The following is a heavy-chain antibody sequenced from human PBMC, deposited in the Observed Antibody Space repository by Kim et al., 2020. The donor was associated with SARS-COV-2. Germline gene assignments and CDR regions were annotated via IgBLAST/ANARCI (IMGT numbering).Heavy chain of an antibody. CDR2: INPNSGGT. Sequence: ASVKVSCKASGYTFTGYYMHWVRQAPGQGLEWMGWINPNSGGTNYAQKFQGRVTMTRDTSISTAYMELSRLRSDDTAVYYCARDSGTSFLAYTLNWFDPWGQGTLVTVSS. V-gene: IGHV1-2*02. J-gene: IGHJ5*02. CDR3: ARDSGTSFLAYTLNWFDP. CDR1: GYTFTGYY. D-gene: IGHD3-16*01.